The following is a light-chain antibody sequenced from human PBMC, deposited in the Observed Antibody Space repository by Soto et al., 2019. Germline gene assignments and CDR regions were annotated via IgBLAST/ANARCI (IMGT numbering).Light chain of an antibody. CDR1: QSVSSS. CDR3: QQYNNWLYT. V-gene: IGKV3-15*01. Sequence: EIVMTQSPATLSVSPGERATLSCRASQSVSSSLACYQQKPGQAPRLLFYGASTRATGVPARFSGSGSGTEFTLTISSLQSEDLAVYYCQQYNNWLYTFGQGTKLEIK. J-gene: IGKJ2*01. CDR2: GAS.